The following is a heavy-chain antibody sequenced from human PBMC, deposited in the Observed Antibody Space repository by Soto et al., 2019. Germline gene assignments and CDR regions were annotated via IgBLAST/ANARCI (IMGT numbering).Heavy chain of an antibody. J-gene: IGHJ5*02. D-gene: IGHD3-10*01. CDR1: GYSFTSYW. CDR3: ARVSMVRGVRTRWFDP. CDR2: IYPGDSDT. Sequence: GESLKISCKGSGYSFTSYWIGWVRQMPGKGLEWMGIIYPGDSDTRYSPSFQGQVTISADKSISTAYLQWSSLKASDTAMYYCARVSMVRGVRTRWFDPWGQGTLVTVSS. V-gene: IGHV5-51*01.